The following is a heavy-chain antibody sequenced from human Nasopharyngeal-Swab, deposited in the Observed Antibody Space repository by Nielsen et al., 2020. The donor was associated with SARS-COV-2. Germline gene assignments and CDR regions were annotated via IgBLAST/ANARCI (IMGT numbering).Heavy chain of an antibody. V-gene: IGHV3-23*01. CDR2: ISGSGDISGSGGST. Sequence: GGSLRLSCVASGYSFRTYGMTWVRQAPGKGLEWVASISGSGDISGSGGSTYYADSMKGRFTISRDNSKNTLSLQMNSLRAEDTAVYYCAKDLRGPHFFWGQGTLVTVSS. D-gene: IGHD2/OR15-2a*01. J-gene: IGHJ4*02. CDR1: GYSFRTYG. CDR3: AKDLRGPHFF.